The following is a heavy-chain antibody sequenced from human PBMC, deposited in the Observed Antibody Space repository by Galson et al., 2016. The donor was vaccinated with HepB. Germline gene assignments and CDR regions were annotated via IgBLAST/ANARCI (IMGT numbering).Heavy chain of an antibody. J-gene: IGHJ2*01. CDR1: GFTFSSYV. CDR3: AGGDQNWYFDF. V-gene: IGHV3-23*01. CDR2: ISGSGGRT. D-gene: IGHD4-17*01. Sequence: SLRLSCAASGFTFSSYVMSWVRQAPGKGLEWVSGISGSGGRTYYTDSVKGRFTISRDNSKNTLYLQMNSLRAEDTAVYYCAGGDQNWYFDFWGRGTLVTVSS.